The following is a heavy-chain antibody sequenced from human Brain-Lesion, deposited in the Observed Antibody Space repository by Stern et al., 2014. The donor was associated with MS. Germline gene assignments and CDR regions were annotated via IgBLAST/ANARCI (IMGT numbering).Heavy chain of an antibody. D-gene: IGHD2-2*01. CDR3: ARGRVVPGFQYYATDV. CDR1: GGSISSGGYY. CDR2: IFNSGST. Sequence: MQLVESGPGLVKPSQTLSLSCTVSGGSISSGGYYWSWIRQPAGKGLEWIGRIFNSGSTSYNPSLKSRVTISIDTPKDQFSLRLNSMTAADTAVYYCARGRVVPGFQYYATDVWGQGTTVIVSS. V-gene: IGHV4-61*02. J-gene: IGHJ6*02.